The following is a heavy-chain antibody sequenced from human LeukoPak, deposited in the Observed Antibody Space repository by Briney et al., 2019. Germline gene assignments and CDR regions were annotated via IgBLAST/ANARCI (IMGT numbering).Heavy chain of an antibody. CDR2: INPNSGGT. Sequence: ASVKVSCKASGYTFSGYYMHWVRQAPGQGLEWMGWINPNSGGTNYAQKFQGRVTMTRDTSISTAYMELSRLRSDDPAVYYCARVEGGSYRPTWKYYFDFWGQGTLVTVSS. CDR3: ARVEGGSYRPTWKYYFDF. D-gene: IGHD1-26*01. CDR1: GYTFSGYY. J-gene: IGHJ4*02. V-gene: IGHV1-2*02.